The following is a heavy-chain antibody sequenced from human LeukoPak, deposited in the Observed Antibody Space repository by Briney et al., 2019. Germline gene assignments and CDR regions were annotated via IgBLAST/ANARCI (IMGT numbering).Heavy chain of an antibody. CDR1: GGTFSSYA. CDR2: IIPIFGTA. CDR3: ARDKGPGGGKFDP. Sequence: SVKVSCKASGGTFSSYAISWVRQAPGQGLEWMGGIIPIFGTANYAQKFQGRVTITADKSTSTAYMELSSLRSEDTAVYYCARDKGPGGGKFDPWGQGTLVTVSS. V-gene: IGHV1-69*06. J-gene: IGHJ5*02. D-gene: IGHD3-16*01.